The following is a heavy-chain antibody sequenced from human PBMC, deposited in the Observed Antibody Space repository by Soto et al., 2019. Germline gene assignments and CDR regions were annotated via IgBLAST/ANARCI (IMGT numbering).Heavy chain of an antibody. D-gene: IGHD1-7*01. CDR3: ARPQNYLEDYYYGRDV. CDR1: GFTVSSYW. Sequence: EVQLVESGGGLVQPGGSLRLSCAASGFTVSSYWMHWVRQAPGKGLVWVSRINSDGSSTSYADSVKGRFTISRDNAKNTLYLQTHSLGAEATAGYYCARPQNYLEDYYYGRDVWGQGTTVTVSS. CDR2: INSDGSST. V-gene: IGHV3-74*01. J-gene: IGHJ6*02.